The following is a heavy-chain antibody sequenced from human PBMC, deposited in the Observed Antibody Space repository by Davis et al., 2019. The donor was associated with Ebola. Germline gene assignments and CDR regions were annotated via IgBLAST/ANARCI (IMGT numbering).Heavy chain of an antibody. CDR3: TRGGGDYVVYYYGMDV. CDR1: GFPFNTYG. Sequence: SLKIPCVASGFPFNTYGIHLVRQAPGQGLEWVAGIWYDGSKKDYADSVKGRFTISRDTSKNTIYLQMNSLRAEDTAVYYCTRGGGDYVVYYYGMDVWGQGTTVTV. V-gene: IGHV3-33*08. CDR2: IWYDGSKK. D-gene: IGHD4-17*01. J-gene: IGHJ6*02.